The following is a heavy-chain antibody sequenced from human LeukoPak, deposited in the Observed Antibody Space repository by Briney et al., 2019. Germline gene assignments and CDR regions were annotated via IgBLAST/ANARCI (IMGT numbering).Heavy chain of an antibody. D-gene: IGHD3-3*01. V-gene: IGHV3-7*01. J-gene: IGHJ4*02. Sequence: GGSLRLSCAASGFTFSSYWMRWVRQAPGKGLEWVANIKQDGREKYYVDSVKGRFSISRDNARNSVYLQMNSLRAEDTAVYYCARDIHRYYGDYWGQGALVIVSS. CDR3: ARDIHRYYGDY. CDR2: IKQDGREK. CDR1: GFTFSSYW.